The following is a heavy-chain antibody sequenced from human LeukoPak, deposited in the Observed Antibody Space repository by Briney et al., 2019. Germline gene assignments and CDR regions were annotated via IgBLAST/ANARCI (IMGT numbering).Heavy chain of an antibody. J-gene: IGHJ4*02. CDR3: ARVDLRAAYFDY. V-gene: IGHV4-59*12. Sequence: SETLSLTCTVSGGSISSYYWSWIRQPPGKGLEWIGYIYYSGSTNYNPSLKSRVTISVDTSKNQFSLKLSSVTAADTAVYYCARVDLRAAYFDYWGQGTLVTVSS. CDR1: GGSISSYY. D-gene: IGHD2-15*01. CDR2: IYYSGST.